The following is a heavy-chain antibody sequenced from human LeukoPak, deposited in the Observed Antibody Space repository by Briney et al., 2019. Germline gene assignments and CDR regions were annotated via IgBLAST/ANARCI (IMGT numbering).Heavy chain of an antibody. V-gene: IGHV3-11*06. CDR2: ISSSSSYT. CDR1: GFTFSDYY. CDR3: ARDDYGDNPLDY. D-gene: IGHD4-17*01. J-gene: IGHJ4*02. Sequence: GGSLRLSCAASGFTFSDYYMSWLRQAPGKGLEWVSYISSSSSYTNYADSVKGRFTISRDNAKNSLYLQMNSLRAEDTAVYYCARDDYGDNPLDYWGQGTLVTVSS.